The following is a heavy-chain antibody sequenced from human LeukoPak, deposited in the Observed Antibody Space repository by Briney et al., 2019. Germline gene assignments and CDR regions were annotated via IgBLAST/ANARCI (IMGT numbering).Heavy chain of an antibody. V-gene: IGHV4-59*01. CDR1: GASISSYY. CDR2: IYYSGST. D-gene: IGHD3-9*01. Sequence: SETLSLTCPVPGASISSYYWSWIRQPPGKGLEWIAYIYYSGSTNYNPSLKSRVTISVDTSKNQFSLKLSSVTAADTAVYYCARLTGYSSESWFDPWGQGTLVTVSS. J-gene: IGHJ5*02. CDR3: ARLTGYSSESWFDP.